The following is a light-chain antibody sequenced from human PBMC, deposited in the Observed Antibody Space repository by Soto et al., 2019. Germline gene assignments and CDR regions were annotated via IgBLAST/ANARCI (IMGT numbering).Light chain of an antibody. Sequence: QSVLTQPPSVSAAPGQKVTISCSGSSSNIGGNSVSWYQQLPGTAPKLLIYDDNKRPSGIPDRFSGSKSGTSATLGITGFQTGDEADYYCGSWASRLSVYVLGTGTKV. CDR2: DDN. CDR3: GSWASRLSVYV. J-gene: IGLJ1*01. V-gene: IGLV1-51*01. CDR1: SSNIGGNS.